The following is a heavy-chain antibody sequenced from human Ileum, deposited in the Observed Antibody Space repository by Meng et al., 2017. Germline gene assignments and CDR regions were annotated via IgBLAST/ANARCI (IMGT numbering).Heavy chain of an antibody. V-gene: IGHV2-5*02. CDR1: GFSLSTTGVG. D-gene: IGHD2-21*02. CDR2: IYWDDDK. J-gene: IGHJ4*02. CDR3: AHKSSDRYSNFFNY. Sequence: SGPTLVKPTQTLTLTCTLSGFSLSTTGVGVGWIRQPPGKALEWLALIYWDDDKRYSPSLKSRVTITKDTSKSQVVLTMTNMDPVDTATYYWAHKSSDRYSNFFNYWGQGTLVTVSS.